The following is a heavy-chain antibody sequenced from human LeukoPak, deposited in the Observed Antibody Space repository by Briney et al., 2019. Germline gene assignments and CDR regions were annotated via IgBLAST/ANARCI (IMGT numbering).Heavy chain of an antibody. CDR1: GGTFSSYA. D-gene: IGHD2-8*01. Sequence: SVKVSCKASGGTFSSYAISWVRQAPGQGLEWMGGIIPIFGTANYAQKFQGRVTITTDESTSTAYMELSSLRSEDTAVYYCARAPIVLMVDARNYYYYYMDVWGKGTTVTVSS. V-gene: IGHV1-69*05. CDR2: IIPIFGTA. CDR3: ARAPIVLMVDARNYYYYYMDV. J-gene: IGHJ6*03.